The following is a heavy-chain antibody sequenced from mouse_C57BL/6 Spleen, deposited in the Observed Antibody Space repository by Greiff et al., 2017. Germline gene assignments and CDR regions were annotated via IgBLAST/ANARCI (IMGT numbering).Heavy chain of an antibody. CDR3: ARRPIYDGYYGYFDV. J-gene: IGHJ1*03. Sequence: QVQLQQPGAELVMPGASVKLSCTASGYTFTSYWMHWVKQRPGQGLEWIGEIDPSDSYTNYNQKFKGKSTLTVDKSSSTAYMQLSSLTSEDSAVYYCARRPIYDGYYGYFDVWGTGTTVTVSS. CDR2: IDPSDSYT. D-gene: IGHD2-3*01. CDR1: GYTFTSYW. V-gene: IGHV1-69*01.